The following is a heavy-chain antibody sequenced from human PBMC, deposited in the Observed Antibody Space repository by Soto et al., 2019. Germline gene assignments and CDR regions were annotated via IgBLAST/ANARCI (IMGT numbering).Heavy chain of an antibody. CDR2: IYHRGST. CDR1: GGSISTGGYS. J-gene: IGHJ4*02. Sequence: QVQLQESGSGLVKPSQTLSLTCAVSGGSISTGGYSWSWIRQPPGKGLEWIGYIYHRGSTYYNPSLKSRVTISVDPSKNQFSLKLSSVTAADTAVYYCAREAVYYFDYWGQGTLVTVSS. D-gene: IGHD6-19*01. CDR3: AREAVYYFDY. V-gene: IGHV4-30-2*01.